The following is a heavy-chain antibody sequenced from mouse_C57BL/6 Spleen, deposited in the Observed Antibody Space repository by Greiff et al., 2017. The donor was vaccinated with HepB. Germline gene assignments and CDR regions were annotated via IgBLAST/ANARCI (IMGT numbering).Heavy chain of an antibody. V-gene: IGHV1-39*01. CDR2: INPNYGTT. Sequence: VQLQQSGPELVKPGASVKISCKASGYSFTDYNMNWVKQTNGKSLEWIGVINPNYGTTRYNQKFKGKATFTVDQSSSTAYMQLNSLTSEDSAVYYCARLGGSSLYAMDYWGQGTSVTVSS. CDR1: GYSFTDYN. CDR3: ARLGGSSLYAMDY. D-gene: IGHD1-1*01. J-gene: IGHJ4*01.